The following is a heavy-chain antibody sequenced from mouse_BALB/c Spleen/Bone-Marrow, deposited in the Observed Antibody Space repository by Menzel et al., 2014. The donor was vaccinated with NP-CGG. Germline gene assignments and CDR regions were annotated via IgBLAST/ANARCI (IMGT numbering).Heavy chain of an antibody. CDR2: IAPGSGST. V-gene: IGHV1S41*01. CDR1: GYTFTSYR. J-gene: IGHJ1*01. CDR3: ARRYFDV. Sequence: DLVKPGASVMLSCKASGYTFTSYRINWIKQRPGQGLEWIGRIAPGSGSTYYNEMFKGKATLTVDTSSSTAYIQLSSLSSEDSAVYFCARRYFDVWGAGTTVTVSS.